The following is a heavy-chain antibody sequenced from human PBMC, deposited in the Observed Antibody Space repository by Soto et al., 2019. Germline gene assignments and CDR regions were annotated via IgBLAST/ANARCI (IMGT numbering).Heavy chain of an antibody. D-gene: IGHD6-19*01. Sequence: QVQLVQSGAEVKKPGSSVKVSCKASGGTFSSYAISWVRQAPGQGLEWMGGIIPIFGTANYAQKFQGRVTITADESTSTAYMELSSLRSEDTAVYDCAISQWPERRTLYYYGMDVWGQGTTVTVSS. J-gene: IGHJ6*02. CDR1: GGTFSSYA. CDR3: AISQWPERRTLYYYGMDV. V-gene: IGHV1-69*01. CDR2: IIPIFGTA.